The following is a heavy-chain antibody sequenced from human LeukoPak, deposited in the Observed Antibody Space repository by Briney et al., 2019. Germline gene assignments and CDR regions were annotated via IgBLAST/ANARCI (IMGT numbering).Heavy chain of an antibody. V-gene: IGHV3-7*03. CDR1: GITFSSYW. D-gene: IGHD3-10*01. J-gene: IGHJ4*02. Sequence: PGGSLRLSCAASGITFSSYWMTWVRQAPGKGLEWVASVKQDGSEKCYVDSVKGRFTISRDNAQNSLYLQMISLRAEDTAVYYCARVNEHASGSYYRPFDYWGQGTLVTVSS. CDR2: VKQDGSEK. CDR3: ARVNEHASGSYYRPFDY.